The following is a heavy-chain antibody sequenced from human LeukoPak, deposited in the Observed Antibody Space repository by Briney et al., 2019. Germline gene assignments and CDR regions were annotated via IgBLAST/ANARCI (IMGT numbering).Heavy chain of an antibody. CDR3: ARQRYSDY. CDR2: IKEDGSDK. V-gene: IGHV3-7*01. J-gene: IGHJ4*02. CDR1: GFIFSTYW. D-gene: IGHD3-9*01. Sequence: GGSLRLSCAASGFIFSTYWMAWVRQAPGKGLEWVANIKEDGSDKNYVVSMKGRFTISRDNAKNSLYLQMNSLRAEDTAVYYCARQRYSDYWGQGTLVTVSS.